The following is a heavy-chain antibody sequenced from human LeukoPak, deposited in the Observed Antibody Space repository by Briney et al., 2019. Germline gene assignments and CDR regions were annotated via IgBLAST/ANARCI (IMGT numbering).Heavy chain of an antibody. CDR3: AREGSSSSFDY. V-gene: IGHV3-30*01. Sequence: GGSLRLSCAASGFTFSSYAMHWVRQAPGKGLEWVAITSYDGSNKNYVDSVKARFTISRDNSKNTLYLQMNSLRTKDTAVYFCAREGSSSSFDYWGQGTLVTVSS. CDR1: GFTFSSYA. J-gene: IGHJ4*02. CDR2: TSYDGSNK. D-gene: IGHD6-19*01.